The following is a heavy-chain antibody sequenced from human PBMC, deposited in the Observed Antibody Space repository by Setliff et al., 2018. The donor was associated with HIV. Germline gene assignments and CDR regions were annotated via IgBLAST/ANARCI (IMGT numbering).Heavy chain of an antibody. V-gene: IGHV3-23*01. CDR2: ISGSGGST. CDR3: AKDRTVVVITIFDY. D-gene: IGHD3-22*01. J-gene: IGHJ4*02. CDR1: GFTFSDIE. Sequence: GGSLRLSCGASGFTFSDIEMNWVRQAPGKGLEWVSAISGSGGSTYYADSVKGRFTISRDNSKNTLYLQMNSLRAEDTAVYYCAKDRTVVVITIFDYWGQGTLVTVSS.